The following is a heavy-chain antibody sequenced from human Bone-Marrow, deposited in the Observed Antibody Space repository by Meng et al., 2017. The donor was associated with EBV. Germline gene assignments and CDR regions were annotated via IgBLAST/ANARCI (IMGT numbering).Heavy chain of an antibody. CDR2: ISGSGGST. Sequence: EVKVVGAGGGLGKTGGSLGLSCAASGFNFRSYAMRWVRQAQGKGMEWVSAISGSGGSTYSAESVKGRFSISRDNSKHTLYLQMNSLRAADTAVYYCANAIAAAGPWGQGTLVTVSS. D-gene: IGHD6-13*01. CDR3: ANAIAAAGP. J-gene: IGHJ5*02. CDR1: GFNFRSYA. V-gene: IGHV3-23*04.